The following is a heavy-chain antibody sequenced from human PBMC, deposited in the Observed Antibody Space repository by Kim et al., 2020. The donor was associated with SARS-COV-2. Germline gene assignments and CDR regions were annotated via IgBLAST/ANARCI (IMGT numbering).Heavy chain of an antibody. CDR3: AKEQCSTSCRFDY. Sequence: GGSLRLSCAASGFTFSSYGMHWVRQAPGKGLEWVAVISYDGSNKYYADSVKGRFTISRDNSKNTLYLQMNSLRAEDTAVYYCAKEQCSTSCRFDYWGQGTLVTVSS. V-gene: IGHV3-30*18. CDR2: ISYDGSNK. D-gene: IGHD2-2*01. J-gene: IGHJ4*02. CDR1: GFTFSSYG.